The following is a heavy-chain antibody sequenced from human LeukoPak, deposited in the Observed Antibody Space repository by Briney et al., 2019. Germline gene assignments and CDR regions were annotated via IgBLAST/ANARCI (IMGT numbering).Heavy chain of an antibody. CDR2: INPDSGGT. CDR3: ARDLLSWIQLWPPFSGMDV. D-gene: IGHD5-18*01. V-gene: IGHV1-2*02. CDR1: GYTFTGYY. J-gene: IGHJ6*02. Sequence: ASVKVSCKASGYTFTGYYMHWVRQAPGQGLEWMGWINPDSGGTNYAQKFQGRVTMTRDTSISTAYMELSRLRSDDTAVYYCARDLLSWIQLWPPFSGMDVWGQGTTVTVSS.